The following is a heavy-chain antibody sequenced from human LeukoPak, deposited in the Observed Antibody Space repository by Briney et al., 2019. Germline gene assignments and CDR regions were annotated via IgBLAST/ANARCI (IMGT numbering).Heavy chain of an antibody. CDR3: ARSHSSDHPDLDY. V-gene: IGHV3-23*01. CDR2: ISGTGART. J-gene: IGHJ4*02. D-gene: IGHD3-22*01. CDR1: GFTSTIYG. Sequence: GGSLRLSCTASGFTSTIYGMTWVRQAPGKGLEWVATISGTGARTYYADSAKGRFPISRDSSKNTVDLQMNSLRAEDTAVYYCARSHSSDHPDLDYWGQGTLVTVSS.